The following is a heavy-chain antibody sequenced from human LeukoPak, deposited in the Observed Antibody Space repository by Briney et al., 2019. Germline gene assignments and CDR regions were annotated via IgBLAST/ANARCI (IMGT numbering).Heavy chain of an antibody. CDR1: GYTFTSSY. D-gene: IGHD6-13*01. CDR3: ARRIAAAGIFDY. J-gene: IGHJ4*02. CDR2: INPSGGST. V-gene: IGHV1-46*01. Sequence: GASVKVSCKASGYTFTSSYMHWVRQAPGQGLEWMGIINPSGGSTSYAQKFQGRVTMTRDMSTSTVYMELSSLRSEDTAVYYCARRIAAAGIFDYWGQGTLVTVSS.